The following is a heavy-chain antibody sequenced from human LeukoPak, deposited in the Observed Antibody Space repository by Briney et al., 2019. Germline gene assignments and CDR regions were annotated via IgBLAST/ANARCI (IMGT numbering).Heavy chain of an antibody. J-gene: IGHJ4*02. V-gene: IGHV3-30*02. D-gene: IGHD3-10*01. CDR2: IRYDGSNK. CDR1: GFTFSSYG. CDR3: AKDLIRGYGSGSYYKRHFDY. Sequence: GGSLRLSCAASGFTFSSYGMHWVRQAPGKGLEWVAFIRYDGSNKYYADSVKDRFTISRDNSKNTLYLQMNSLRAEDTAVYYCAKDLIRGYGSGSYYKRHFDYWGQGTLVTVSS.